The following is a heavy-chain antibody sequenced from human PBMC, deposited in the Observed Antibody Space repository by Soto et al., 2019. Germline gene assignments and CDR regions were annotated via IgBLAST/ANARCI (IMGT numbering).Heavy chain of an antibody. Sequence: GGSLRLSCAASGFTFSNHWMHWVRQAPGEGLVWVSRVNQDGSGTSYADSVKGRFTISRDNSKNTLYLQMNSLRAEDTAVYYCARTVVTPYYFDYWGQGTLVTVSS. CDR2: VNQDGSGT. V-gene: IGHV3-74*01. CDR1: GFTFSNHW. J-gene: IGHJ4*02. D-gene: IGHD3-22*01. CDR3: ARTVVTPYYFDY.